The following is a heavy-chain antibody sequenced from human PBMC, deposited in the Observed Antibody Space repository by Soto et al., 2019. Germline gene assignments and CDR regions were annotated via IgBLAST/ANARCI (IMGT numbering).Heavy chain of an antibody. V-gene: IGHV1-69*06. CDR1: GGTFSSYA. CDR2: IIPIFGTA. D-gene: IGHD4-4*01. CDR3: ARANSNYGGLGY. Sequence: ASVKVSCKASGGTFSSYAISWVRQAPGQGLEWMGGIIPIFGTANYAQKFQGRVTITADKSTSTAYMELSSLRSEDTAVYYCARANSNYGGLGYWGQGTLVTVSS. J-gene: IGHJ4*02.